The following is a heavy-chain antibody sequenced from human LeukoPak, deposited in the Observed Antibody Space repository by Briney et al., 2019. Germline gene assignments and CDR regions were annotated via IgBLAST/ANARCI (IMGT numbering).Heavy chain of an antibody. Sequence: ASVKFSCMASGYTFTSYYMHWVRQAPGQGLEWMGIINPSGGSTSYAQKFQGRVTMTRDTSTSTVYMELSSLRSEDTAVYYCAKDVVIQAGFLGRSPGPWGQGTLVTVSS. CDR3: AKDVVIQAGFLGRSPGP. CDR1: GYTFTSYY. CDR2: INPSGGST. J-gene: IGHJ5*02. D-gene: IGHD3-22*01. V-gene: IGHV1-46*01.